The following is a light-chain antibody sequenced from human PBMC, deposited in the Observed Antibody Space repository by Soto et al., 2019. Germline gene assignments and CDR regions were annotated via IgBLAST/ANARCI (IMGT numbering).Light chain of an antibody. Sequence: QSALTQPASVSGSPGQSITISCTGTSSDVGGHNYVSWCQQHPGKAPKLMIYDVSNRPSGVSNRFSGSKSGNTASLTISGLQAEDEADYYCSSDTSSSTLEGVFGGGTKLTVL. CDR2: DVS. J-gene: IGLJ2*01. CDR3: SSDTSSSTLEGV. V-gene: IGLV2-14*01. CDR1: SSDVGGHNY.